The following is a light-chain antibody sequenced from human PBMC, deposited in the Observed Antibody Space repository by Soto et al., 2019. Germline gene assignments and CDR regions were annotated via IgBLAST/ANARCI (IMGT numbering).Light chain of an antibody. J-gene: IGKJ4*01. CDR3: QQYGSSPLT. Sequence: EIVLTQSPGTLSLSPGERATLSCRASQTVRNNYLAWYQQKPGQAPRLVIYGASSRATGIPDRFSGSGSGTDFTLTISRLEPADFAVYYCQQYGSSPLTFGGGTKVDIK. CDR1: QTVRNNY. CDR2: GAS. V-gene: IGKV3-20*01.